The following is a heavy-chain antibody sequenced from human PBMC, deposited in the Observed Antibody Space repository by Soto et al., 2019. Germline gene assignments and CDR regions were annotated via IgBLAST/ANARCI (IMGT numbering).Heavy chain of an antibody. CDR2: ILYDGSIK. CDR3: AREGLKLRRDLDF. D-gene: IGHD2-15*01. Sequence: GGSLRLSCSASGFTFGLYGLHWVRRAPGKGLEWVAIILYDGSIKFYADSVKGRFTISRDNSKNTVSLQMSSLRAEDTAVYYCAREGLKLRRDLDFWGQGTVVTVS. J-gene: IGHJ4*02. CDR1: GFTFGLYG. V-gene: IGHV3-33*05.